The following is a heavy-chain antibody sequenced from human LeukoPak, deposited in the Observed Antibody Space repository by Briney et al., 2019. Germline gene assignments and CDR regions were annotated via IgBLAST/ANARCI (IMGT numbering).Heavy chain of an antibody. Sequence: GASVKVSCKASGGTFSSYAISWVRQAPGQGLEWMGGIIPIFGTANYAQKFQGRVTITADESTNTAYMELSSLRSEDTAVYYCARGSVQLERESAFDIWGQGTMVTVSS. V-gene: IGHV1-69*13. J-gene: IGHJ3*02. CDR2: IIPIFGTA. CDR1: GGTFSSYA. CDR3: ARGSVQLERESAFDI. D-gene: IGHD1-1*01.